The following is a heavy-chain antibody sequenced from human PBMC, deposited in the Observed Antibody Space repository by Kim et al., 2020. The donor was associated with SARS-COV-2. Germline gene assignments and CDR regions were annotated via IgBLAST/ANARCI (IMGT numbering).Heavy chain of an antibody. CDR1: GGSISSSSYY. V-gene: IGHV4-39*01. D-gene: IGHD3-10*01. Sequence: SETLSLTCTVSGGSISSSSYYWGWIRQPPGKGLEWIGSIYYSGSTYYNPSLKSRVTISVDTSKNQFSLKLSSVTAADTAVYYCARRRSGYYGSGSHFDYWGQGTLVTVSP. CDR2: IYYSGST. J-gene: IGHJ4*02. CDR3: ARRRSGYYGSGSHFDY.